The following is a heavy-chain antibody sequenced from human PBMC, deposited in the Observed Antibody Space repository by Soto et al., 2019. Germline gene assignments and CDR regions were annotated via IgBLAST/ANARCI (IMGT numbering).Heavy chain of an antibody. CDR3: ARGKREDIEEVVGVRPGEYSMDV. D-gene: IGHD1-26*01. CDR1: EFTFRIFA. CDR2: ISYDGSRK. Sequence: QVHLVESGGGVVQPGSSLRLSCAASEFTFRIFAMHWLRQSPGKGLEWVAVISYDGSRKADSVKGRFTVSRDNSWKTLSLHMNSLRAEETAIYYRARGKREDIEEVVGVRPGEYSMDVWGQGTTVTVSS. V-gene: IGHV3-30-3*01. J-gene: IGHJ6*02.